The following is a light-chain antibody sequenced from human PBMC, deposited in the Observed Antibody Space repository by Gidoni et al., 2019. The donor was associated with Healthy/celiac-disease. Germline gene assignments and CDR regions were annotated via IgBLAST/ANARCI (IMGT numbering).Light chain of an antibody. V-gene: IGKV3-11*01. CDR2: DAS. CDR1: QSVSIY. Sequence: EIVLTQSPATLSLSPGERATLSCRASQSVSIYLAWYQQKPCQAPRLLIYDASNRATGIPARFSGSGSGTDFTLTISSLEPEDFAVYYCQQRSNWPLYTFGQGTKLEIK. J-gene: IGKJ2*01. CDR3: QQRSNWPLYT.